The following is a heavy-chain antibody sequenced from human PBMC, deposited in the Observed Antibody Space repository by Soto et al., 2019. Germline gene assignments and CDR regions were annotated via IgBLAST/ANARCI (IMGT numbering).Heavy chain of an antibody. D-gene: IGHD5-12*01. Sequence: QVQLVQSGAEVKKPGSSVKVSCKASGGTFSSYSISWVRQDPGQGPEWMGRIIPILRIANYAQKFQGRVTINADKSTGTAYMELSRLRSEDTAVYYCAGDIVEMANWGQGTLVTVSS. CDR3: AGDIVEMAN. CDR2: IIPILRIA. V-gene: IGHV1-69*02. J-gene: IGHJ4*02. CDR1: GGTFSSYS.